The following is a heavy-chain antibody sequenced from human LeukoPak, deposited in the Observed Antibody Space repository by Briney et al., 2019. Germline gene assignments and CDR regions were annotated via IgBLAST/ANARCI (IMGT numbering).Heavy chain of an antibody. Sequence: PGGSLRLSCAASGFTFSSYAMRGVRQAPGKGLEGVSAISGSGGSTYYADSVKGRFTISRDNSKNTLYLQMNSLRAEDTAVYYCAKDHSVTMVRGVIVFASNFDYWGQGTLVTVSS. CDR1: GFTFSSYA. J-gene: IGHJ4*02. CDR2: ISGSGGST. CDR3: AKDHSVTMVRGVIVFASNFDY. D-gene: IGHD3-10*01. V-gene: IGHV3-23*01.